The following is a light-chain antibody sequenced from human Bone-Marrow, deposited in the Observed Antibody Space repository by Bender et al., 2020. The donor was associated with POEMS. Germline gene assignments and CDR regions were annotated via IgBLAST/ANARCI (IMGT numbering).Light chain of an antibody. V-gene: IGLV2-23*01. CDR1: SSDLGSYNL. Sequence: QSALTQPASVSGSRGQSITISCTGTSSDLGSYNLVSWYQQHPGQVPKLIIYEGIKRPSGVSNRFSGSKSGYTPSLTISGLQAEDEADYFCCSFAGTTTFYVFGTGTKVTVL. CDR3: CSFAGTTTFYV. CDR2: EGI. J-gene: IGLJ1*01.